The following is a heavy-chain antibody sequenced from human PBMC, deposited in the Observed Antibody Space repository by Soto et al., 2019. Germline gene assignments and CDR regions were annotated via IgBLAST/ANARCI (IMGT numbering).Heavy chain of an antibody. D-gene: IGHD3-10*01. CDR1: GFSVSSNY. CDR2: IYIGGGT. Sequence: GGSLRLSCAASGFSVSSNYMTWVRQSPGKGLEWVSFIYIGGGTFYADSVKGRFTISRDNSENTLYLQMNSLRAEDTAVYYCASVWFGENYYYGMDVWGQGTTVTVSS. V-gene: IGHV3-53*01. J-gene: IGHJ6*02. CDR3: ASVWFGENYYYGMDV.